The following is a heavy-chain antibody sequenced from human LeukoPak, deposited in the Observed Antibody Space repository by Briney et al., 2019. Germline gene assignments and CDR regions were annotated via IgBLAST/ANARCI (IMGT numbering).Heavy chain of an antibody. V-gene: IGHV4-39*07. CDR1: GGSISSSSYY. CDR2: IYYSGST. J-gene: IGHJ6*03. D-gene: IGHD3-3*01. Sequence: PSETLSLTCTVSGGSISSSSYYWGWLRQPPGKGLEWIGSIYYSGSTYYNPSLKSRVTISVDTSKNQFSLKLSSVTAADTAVYYCARIDYDFWSGYRYYMDVWGKGTTVTVSS. CDR3: ARIDYDFWSGYRYYMDV.